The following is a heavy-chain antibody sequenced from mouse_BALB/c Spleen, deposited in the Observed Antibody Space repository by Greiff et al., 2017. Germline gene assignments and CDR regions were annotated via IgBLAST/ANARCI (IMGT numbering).Heavy chain of an antibody. CDR3: ARGYGNLYYAMDY. D-gene: IGHD2-1*01. CDR1: GFTFSSYA. V-gene: IGHV5-6-5*01. J-gene: IGHJ4*01. Sequence: DVKLVESGGGLVKPGGSLKLSCAASGFTFSSYAMSWVRQTPEKRLEWVASISSGGSTYYPDSVKGRFTISRDNARNILYLQMSSLRSEDTAMYYCARGYGNLYYAMDYWGQGTSVTVSS. CDR2: ISSGGST.